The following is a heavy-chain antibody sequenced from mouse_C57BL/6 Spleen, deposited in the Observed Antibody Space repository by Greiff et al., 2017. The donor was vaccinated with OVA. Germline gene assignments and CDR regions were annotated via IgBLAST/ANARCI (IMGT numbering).Heavy chain of an antibody. J-gene: IGHJ2*01. D-gene: IGHD1-1*01. CDR2: IDPEDGET. V-gene: IGHV14-2*01. CDR3: AEDYYGSSYFDY. Sequence: EVQVVESGAELVKPGASVKLSCTASGFNIKDYYMHWVKQRTEQGLEWIGRIDPEDGETKYAPKFQGQASITADTSSTTAYLQRSSLTSEDTAVYYCAEDYYGSSYFDYWGQGTTLTVSS. CDR1: GFNIKDYY.